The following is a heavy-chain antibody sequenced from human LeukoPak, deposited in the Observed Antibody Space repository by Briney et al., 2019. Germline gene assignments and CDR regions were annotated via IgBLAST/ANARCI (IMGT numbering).Heavy chain of an antibody. CDR3: APSFSSSGWYYFDY. CDR1: GFTFDDYA. V-gene: IGHV3-9*01. CDR2: ISWNSGSI. J-gene: IGHJ4*02. Sequence: PGRSLRLSCAASGFTFDDYAMHWVRHAPGKGLEWVSGISWNSGSIGYADSVKGRFTISRDNAKNSLYLQMNSLRAEDTALYYCAPSFSSSGWYYFDYWGQGTLVTVSS. D-gene: IGHD6-19*01.